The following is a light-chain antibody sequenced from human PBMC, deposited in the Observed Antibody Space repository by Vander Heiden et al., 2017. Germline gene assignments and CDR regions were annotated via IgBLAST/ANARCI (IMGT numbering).Light chain of an antibody. CDR2: SND. J-gene: IGLJ3*02. CDR3: TSWDDSLTGWL. Sequence: QSVLTPPPSASATPGQRVTISCSGSGPNIGNNIVDWYQQLPGTAPKLLIYSNDERPSGVPDRFSGSKSGTSASLAISGLQSEDEALYYCTSWDDSLTGWLFGGGTMLTVL. V-gene: IGLV1-44*01. CDR1: GPNIGNNI.